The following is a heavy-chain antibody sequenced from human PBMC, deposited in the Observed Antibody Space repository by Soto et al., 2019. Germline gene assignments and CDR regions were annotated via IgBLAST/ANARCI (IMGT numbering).Heavy chain of an antibody. Sequence: QVQLQESGPGLEKPSGSLSLTCGVSGGSISSRSWWSWVRQPPKKGLEWIGEIYHSGRINYNPALKSRVTISLDKSENQLSLKGSSVIAADTAVYYCARGIDGTTAVVAGVASWGQGPLVTVPS. CDR2: IYHSGRI. CDR3: ARGIDGTTAVVAGVAS. CDR1: GGSISSRSW. D-gene: IGHD1-1*01. V-gene: IGHV4-4*02. J-gene: IGHJ4*02.